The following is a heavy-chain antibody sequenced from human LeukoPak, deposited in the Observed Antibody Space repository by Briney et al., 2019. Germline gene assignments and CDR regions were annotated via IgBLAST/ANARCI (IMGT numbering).Heavy chain of an antibody. V-gene: IGHV5-51*01. J-gene: IGHJ5*02. CDR3: ARGLYGSGSYYANWFDP. D-gene: IGHD3-10*01. Sequence: GESLKISCKGSGYNFTNYWIGWVRQMPGKGLEWMGIIYPGDSDTRYSPSFQGQVTISADKSISTAYLQWSSLKASDTAMYYCARGLYGSGSYYANWFDPWGQGTLVTVSS. CDR2: IYPGDSDT. CDR1: GYNFTNYW.